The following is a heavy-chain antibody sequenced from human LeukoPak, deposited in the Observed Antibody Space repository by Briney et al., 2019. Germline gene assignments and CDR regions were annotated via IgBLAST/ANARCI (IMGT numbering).Heavy chain of an antibody. J-gene: IGHJ5*01. CDR1: GYTFTYYW. V-gene: IGHV5-51*01. Sequence: GESLKISCKGSGYTFTYYWIGWVRQMPGKGLEWMGTIYPGDSDTRYSPSFQGQVTISVDNSINTAYLQWNSLRASDTATYYCARVLGYSRRNPFDSWGQGTLVTVSS. D-gene: IGHD5-18*01. CDR3: ARVLGYSRRNPFDS. CDR2: IYPGDSDT.